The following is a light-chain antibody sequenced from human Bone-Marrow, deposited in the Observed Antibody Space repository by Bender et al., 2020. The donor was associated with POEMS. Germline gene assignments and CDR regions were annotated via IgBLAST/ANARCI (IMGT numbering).Light chain of an antibody. J-gene: IGLJ2*01. CDR2: DVS. CDR3: SSYTTSSTLV. V-gene: IGLV2-14*03. Sequence: QSALTQPASVSGSPGQWITISCTGTSSDVGGYNYVSWYQQHPGKAPKVMIYDVSNRPSGVSNRFSGSKSGNTASLTISGLQADDEADYYCSSYTTSSTLVFGGGTKLTVL. CDR1: SSDVGGYNY.